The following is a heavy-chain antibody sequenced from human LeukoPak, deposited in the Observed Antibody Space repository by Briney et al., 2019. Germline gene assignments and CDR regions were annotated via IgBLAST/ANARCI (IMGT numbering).Heavy chain of an antibody. Sequence: SVKVSCKASGGTFSSYAISWVRQAPGQGLEWMGGIIPIFGTANYAQKFQGRVTITADESTSTAYMELSSLRSEDTAVYYCADTYYYDSSGYPGYFQHWGQGTLVTVSS. V-gene: IGHV1-69*13. CDR1: GGTFSSYA. J-gene: IGHJ1*01. CDR2: IIPIFGTA. D-gene: IGHD3-22*01. CDR3: ADTYYYDSSGYPGYFQH.